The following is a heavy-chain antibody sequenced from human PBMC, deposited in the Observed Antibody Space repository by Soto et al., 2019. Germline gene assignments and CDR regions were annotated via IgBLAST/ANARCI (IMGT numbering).Heavy chain of an antibody. CDR2: IYHSGST. J-gene: IGHJ4*02. D-gene: IGHD1-26*01. CDR3: AKMVGATLVDY. Sequence: QVQLQESGPGLVKPSGTLSLTCTVSGASISSTSSNDYWRCVRQPPGQGLECIGEIYHSGSTNYNPPLKSRVTMSVDKHKNQCPLRLSSVTAADTDVSYCAKMVGATLVDYWGQETLVTVSS. CDR1: GASISSTSSNDY. V-gene: IGHV4-4*02.